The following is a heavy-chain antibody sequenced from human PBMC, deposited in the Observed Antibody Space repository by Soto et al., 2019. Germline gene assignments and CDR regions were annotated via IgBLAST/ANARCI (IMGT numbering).Heavy chain of an antibody. Sequence: QVHLQQWGAGLLNSSETLSLTCAVYGGSFSGNFWTWIRQPPGKGLEWIGEIDHSGSTNYNPSLKSRIXXSXDXXKNQFSLKLSSVTAADTAEYYCARGGYSSGAALDFWGRGTLVTVSS. D-gene: IGHD5-18*01. CDR2: IDHSGST. V-gene: IGHV4-34*01. CDR3: ARGGYSSGAALDF. CDR1: GGSFSGNF. J-gene: IGHJ4*02.